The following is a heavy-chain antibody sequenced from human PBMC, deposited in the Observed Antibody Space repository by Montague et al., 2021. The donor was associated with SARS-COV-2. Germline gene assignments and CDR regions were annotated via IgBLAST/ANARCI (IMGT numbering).Heavy chain of an antibody. CDR2: VTQRGTT. D-gene: IGHD3-10*01. CDR3: ARDAPYYHDL. V-gene: IGHV4-59*01. J-gene: IGHJ4*02. Sequence: SETLSLTCAVSRGSLSSYHWIWIRQPPGKGLEWIGEVTQRGTTNYNLSLKSRVTISLDTSKNRFSLSLTSVTAADTAVYYCARDAPYYHDLWGQGILVTVSS. CDR1: RGSLSSYH.